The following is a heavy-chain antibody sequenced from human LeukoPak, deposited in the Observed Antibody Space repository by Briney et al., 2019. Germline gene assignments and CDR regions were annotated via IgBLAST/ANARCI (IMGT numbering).Heavy chain of an antibody. D-gene: IGHD3-10*01. Sequence: SETLSLTCAVSGYSISSGYYWGWIRQPPGKGLEWIGSIYYSGSTYYNPSLKSRVTISVDTSKNQFSLKLSSVTAADTAVYYCASTMVRAAFDIWGQGTMVTVSS. V-gene: IGHV4-38-2*01. CDR3: ASTMVRAAFDI. J-gene: IGHJ3*02. CDR1: GYSISSGYY. CDR2: IYYSGST.